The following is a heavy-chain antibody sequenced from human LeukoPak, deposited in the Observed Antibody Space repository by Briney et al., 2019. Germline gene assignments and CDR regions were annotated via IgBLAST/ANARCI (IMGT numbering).Heavy chain of an antibody. J-gene: IGHJ4*02. CDR1: GFTFSSYW. CDR2: ISPDGSTT. D-gene: IGHD4-11*01. Sequence: GGSLRLSCAASGFTFSSYWMHWVRQVPGKGLVWVSRISPDGSTTGYADSVKGRFTASRDNARNTLYLQINSLRAEDSAVYYCTRDRTTITLFELWGQGTLVTVSS. CDR3: TRDRTTITLFEL. V-gene: IGHV3-74*01.